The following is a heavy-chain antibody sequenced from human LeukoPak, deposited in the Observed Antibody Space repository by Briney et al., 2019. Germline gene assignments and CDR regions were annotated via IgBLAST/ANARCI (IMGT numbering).Heavy chain of an antibody. J-gene: IGHJ4*02. CDR3: VREESGGYFDY. D-gene: IGHD2-8*02. V-gene: IGHV1-46*01. CDR2: INPSGGST. Sequence: ASVKVSCKASGYTFTIYYIHWVRQAPGQGLEWMGIINPSGGSTSYAQKFQGRVTMTRDTSTSTVYMELSSLRSEDTAVYYCVREESGGYFDYWGQGTLVTVSS. CDR1: GYTFTIYY.